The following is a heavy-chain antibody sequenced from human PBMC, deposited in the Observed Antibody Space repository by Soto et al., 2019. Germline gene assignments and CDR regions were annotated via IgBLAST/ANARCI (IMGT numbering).Heavy chain of an antibody. V-gene: IGHV3-9*01. Sequence: GWSLRLSCAASGFTFDDYAMHWVRQAPGKGLEWVSGISWNSDNIGYAGSVKGRFTISRDKVKNSLYLQMNSLRAEDTALYYCSKDLYSNYGDAFDIWGQGTMVTVSS. D-gene: IGHD4-4*01. CDR2: ISWNSDNI. CDR3: SKDLYSNYGDAFDI. J-gene: IGHJ3*02. CDR1: GFTFDDYA.